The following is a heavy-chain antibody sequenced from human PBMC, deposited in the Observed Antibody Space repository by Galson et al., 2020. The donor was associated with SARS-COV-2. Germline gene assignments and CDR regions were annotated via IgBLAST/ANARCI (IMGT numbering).Heavy chain of an antibody. CDR2: IYYSGST. D-gene: IGHD6-13*01. Sequence: SETLSLTCTVSGGSISSSSYYWGWIRQPPGKGLEWIGSIYYSGSTYYNPSLKSRVTISVDTSKNQFSLKLSSVTAADTAVYYCARGSIGYSIGLDYWGQGTLVTVSS. CDR3: ARGSIGYSIGLDY. CDR1: GGSISSSSYY. J-gene: IGHJ4*02. V-gene: IGHV4-39*07.